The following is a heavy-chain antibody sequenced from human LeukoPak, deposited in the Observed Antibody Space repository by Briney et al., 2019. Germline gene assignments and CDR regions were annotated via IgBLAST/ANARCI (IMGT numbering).Heavy chain of an antibody. V-gene: IGHV3-7*01. CDR3: VGGDY. Sequence: GGSLRLSCAASGLTLSIHWMNWVRQAQGKGLECVANINQDGSDKYYVDSVKGRFTISRDNTKNSLYLQMNSLRAEDTAVYYCVGGDYWGQGTLVTVSS. J-gene: IGHJ4*02. CDR2: INQDGSDK. CDR1: GLTLSIHW.